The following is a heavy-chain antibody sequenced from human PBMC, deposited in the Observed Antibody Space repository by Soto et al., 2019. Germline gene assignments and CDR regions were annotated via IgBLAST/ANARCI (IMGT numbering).Heavy chain of an antibody. Sequence: ASETLSLTCTVSGGSISSGDYYWSWIRQPPWKGLEWIGYIYYSGSTYYNPSLKSRVTISVDTSKNQFSLKLSSVTAADTAVYYCARGLSPLRYFDWVFGYWGQGXLVTVYS. D-gene: IGHD3-9*01. CDR3: ARGLSPLRYFDWVFGY. V-gene: IGHV4-30-4*01. J-gene: IGHJ4*02. CDR1: GGSISSGDYY. CDR2: IYYSGST.